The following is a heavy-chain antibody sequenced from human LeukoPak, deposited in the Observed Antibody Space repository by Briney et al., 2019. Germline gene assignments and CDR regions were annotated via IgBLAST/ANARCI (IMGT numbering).Heavy chain of an antibody. J-gene: IGHJ4*02. D-gene: IGHD3-10*01. Sequence: PGGSLRLSCAASGFTFSSYGMHWVRQAPGKGLEWVAVISYDGSNKYYADSVKGRFTISRDNSKNTLYLQMNSLRAEDTAVYYCARDRLLWFGGEVLLFDYWGQGALVTVSS. V-gene: IGHV3-30*03. CDR3: ARDRLLWFGGEVLLFDY. CDR2: ISYDGSNK. CDR1: GFTFSSYG.